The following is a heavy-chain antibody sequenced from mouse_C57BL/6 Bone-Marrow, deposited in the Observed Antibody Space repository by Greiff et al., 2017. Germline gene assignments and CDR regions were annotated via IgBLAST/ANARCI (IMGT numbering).Heavy chain of an antibody. CDR2: IYPRSGNT. V-gene: IGHV1-81*01. D-gene: IGHD1-1*01. J-gene: IGHJ1*03. CDR3: ARGGVYYYGQRYVDV. Sequence: QVQLQQSGAELARPGASVKLSCKASGYTFTSYGISWVKQRTGQGLEWIGEIYPRSGNTYYNEKFKGKATLTADKSSSTAYMELRSLTSEDSAVYFCARGGVYYYGQRYVDVWGTGTTVTVSS. CDR1: GYTFTSYG.